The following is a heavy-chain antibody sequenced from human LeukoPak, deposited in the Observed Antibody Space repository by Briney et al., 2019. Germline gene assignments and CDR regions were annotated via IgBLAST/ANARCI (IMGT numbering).Heavy chain of an antibody. CDR2: IRSIGTT. J-gene: IGHJ3*02. CDR3: TKERPGRDGYNHAFDI. V-gene: IGHV3-66*01. D-gene: IGHD5-24*01. CDR1: GFTVTNNY. Sequence: PGGSLRLSCAASGFTVTNNYMSWGRQGPGKGLGRVSVIRSIGTTYYADSVKGRFTISRDNSKNTLYLQMNSLRAEDTAVYYCTKERPGRDGYNHAFDIWGQGTMVTVSS.